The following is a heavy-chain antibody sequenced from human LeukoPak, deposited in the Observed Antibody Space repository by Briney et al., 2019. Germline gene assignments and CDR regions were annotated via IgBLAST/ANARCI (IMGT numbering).Heavy chain of an antibody. V-gene: IGHV4-34*01. CDR2: INHSGST. CDR3: ARHTVTTYLGIKDY. D-gene: IGHD4-17*01. Sequence: SETLSLTCAVYGGSFSGYYWSWIRQPPGKGLEWIGEINHSGSTNYNPSLKSRVTKSVDTSKNQFSLKLSSVTAADTAAYYCARHTVTTYLGIKDYWGQGTLVTVSS. J-gene: IGHJ4*02. CDR1: GGSFSGYY.